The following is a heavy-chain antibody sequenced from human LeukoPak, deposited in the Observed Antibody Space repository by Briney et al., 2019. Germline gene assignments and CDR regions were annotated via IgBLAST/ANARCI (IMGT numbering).Heavy chain of an antibody. Sequence: SETLSLTCTVSGGSISSYYWSWIRQPPGEGLEWIGYIYYSGSTNYNPSLKSRVTISVDTSKNQFSLKLSSVTAADTAVYYCARHPVYSSSWYTPPYYYGMDVWGQGTTVTVSS. CDR1: GGSISSYY. CDR2: IYYSGST. CDR3: ARHPVYSSSWYTPPYYYGMDV. J-gene: IGHJ6*02. D-gene: IGHD6-13*01. V-gene: IGHV4-59*08.